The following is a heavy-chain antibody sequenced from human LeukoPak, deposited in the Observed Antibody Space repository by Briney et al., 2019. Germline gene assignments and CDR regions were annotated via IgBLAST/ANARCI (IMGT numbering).Heavy chain of an antibody. CDR1: GYTFTSYY. CDR2: INPSGGST. V-gene: IGHV1-46*01. D-gene: IGHD2-21*02. Sequence: ASVKVSCKASGYTFTSYYMHWVRQAPGQGLEWMGIINPSGGSTSYAQKFQGRVTMTRDMSTSTVYMELSSLRSEDTAVYYCARDCGGDCSLQYYYYYYMDVWGQGTLVTVSS. CDR3: ARDCGGDCSLQYYYYYYMDV. J-gene: IGHJ6*03.